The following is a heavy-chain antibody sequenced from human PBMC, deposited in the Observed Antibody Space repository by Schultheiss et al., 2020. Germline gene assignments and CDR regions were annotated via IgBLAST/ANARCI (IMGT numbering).Heavy chain of an antibody. CDR1: GGSISSYY. CDR2: IYHSGST. J-gene: IGHJ5*02. CDR3: ARVGPMVQGVA. D-gene: IGHD3-10*01. Sequence: SQTLSLTCTVSGGSISSYYWSWIRQPPGKGLEWIGSIYHSGSTYYNPSLKSRVTISVDTSKNQFSLKLSSVTAADTAVYYCARVGPMVQGVAWGQGTLVTVSS. V-gene: IGHV4-59*12.